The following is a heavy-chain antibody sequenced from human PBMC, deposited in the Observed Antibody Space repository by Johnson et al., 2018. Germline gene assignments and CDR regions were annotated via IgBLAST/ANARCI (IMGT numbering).Heavy chain of an antibody. V-gene: IGHV3-7*01. CDR3: ARDYPYSSGWYGAFDI. J-gene: IGHJ3*02. Sequence: VQLVQSGGVVVQPGGSRRLSCAASGFTFSSYWMTWVRQAPGKGLEWVASIKQDGSENYYVDSVKGRFTISRDNAKTSLYLQRNSLRAEDTAVYYWARDYPYSSGWYGAFDIWDQGTMVTVSS. CDR1: GFTFSSYW. D-gene: IGHD6-19*01. CDR2: IKQDGSEN.